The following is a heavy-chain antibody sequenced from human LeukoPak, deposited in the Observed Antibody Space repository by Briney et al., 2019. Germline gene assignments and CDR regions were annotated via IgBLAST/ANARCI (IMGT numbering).Heavy chain of an antibody. CDR1: GFTFRSYT. V-gene: IGHV3-21*06. CDR2: IDGDGTLK. J-gene: IGHJ4*02. CDR3: ARDYSSGWFGKGAY. D-gene: IGHD6-19*01. Sequence: GGSLRLSCSGSGFTFRSYTMTWVRQGPGKGLEWVSSIDGDGTLKYYADSLKGRFTISRDNANNSVYLQMNSLTADDSGLYFCARDYSSGWFGKGAYWGQGTRVLVSS.